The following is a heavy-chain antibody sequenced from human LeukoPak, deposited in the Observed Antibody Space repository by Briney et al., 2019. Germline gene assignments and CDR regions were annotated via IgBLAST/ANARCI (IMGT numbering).Heavy chain of an antibody. CDR2: ISRSATTI. D-gene: IGHD6-13*01. V-gene: IGHV3-48*03. CDR3: ARVGALSSSWLLY. Sequence: GGSLRLSCAASGFTFSSYEMNWVRQAPGKGLEWVSSISRSATTIYYADSVKGRFTISRDNAKNSLYLEMNSLRAEDTAVYFCARVGALSSSWLLYWGQGTLVTVSS. J-gene: IGHJ4*02. CDR1: GFTFSSYE.